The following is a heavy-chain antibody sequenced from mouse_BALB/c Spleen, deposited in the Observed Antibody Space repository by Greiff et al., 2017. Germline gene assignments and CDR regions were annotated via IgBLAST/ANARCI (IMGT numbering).Heavy chain of an antibody. D-gene: IGHD2-10*01. CDR2: ISDGGSYT. CDR1: GFTFSDYY. V-gene: IGHV5-4*02. CDR3: ARDPYYGNYAMDY. J-gene: IGHJ4*01. Sequence: EVQGVESGGGLVKPGGSLKLSCAASGFTFSDYYMYWVRQTPEKRLEWVATISDGGSYTYYPDSVKGRFTISRDNAKNNLYLQMSSLKSEDTAMYYCARDPYYGNYAMDYWGQGTSVTVSS.